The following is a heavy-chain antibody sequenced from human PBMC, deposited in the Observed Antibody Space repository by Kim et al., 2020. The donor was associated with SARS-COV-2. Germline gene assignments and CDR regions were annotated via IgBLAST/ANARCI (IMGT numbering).Heavy chain of an antibody. V-gene: IGHV3-7*01. CDR3: ARDGWPGYSGY. D-gene: IGHD5-12*01. Sequence: GGSLRLSCAASGFTFSSYWMSWVRQAPGKGLEWVANIKQDGSEKYYVDSVKGRFTISRDNAKNSLYLQMNSPRAEDTAVYYCARDGWPGYSGYWGQGTLVTVSS. CDR1: GFTFSSYW. J-gene: IGHJ4*02. CDR2: IKQDGSEK.